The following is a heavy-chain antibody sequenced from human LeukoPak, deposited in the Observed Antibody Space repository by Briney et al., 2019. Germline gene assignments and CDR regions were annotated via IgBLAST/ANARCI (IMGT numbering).Heavy chain of an antibody. CDR3: ARGQAGTSWSAP. CDR2: INSDGSST. D-gene: IGHD1-14*01. CDR1: GFTFSSYR. Sequence: GGSLRLSCAASGFTFSSYRMYWVRQAPGKGLVWVSRINSDGSSTSYADSVKGRFTISRDNAKNTLYLQMNSLRDEDTAVYFCARGQAGTSWSAPWGQGPLVTVSS. J-gene: IGHJ5*02. V-gene: IGHV3-74*01.